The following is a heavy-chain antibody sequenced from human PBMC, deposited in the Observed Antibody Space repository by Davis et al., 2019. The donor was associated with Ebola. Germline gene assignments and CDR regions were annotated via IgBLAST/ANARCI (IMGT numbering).Heavy chain of an antibody. CDR1: GFTFSSYA. J-gene: IGHJ4*02. CDR2: ISYDGSNK. D-gene: IGHD3-22*01. Sequence: GESLKISCAASGFTFSSYAMHWVRQAPGKGLEWVAVISYDGSNKYYADSVKGRFTISRDNSKNTLYLQMNSLRDEDTAVYYCAKLVSGYWGQGTLVTVSS. CDR3: AKLVSGY. V-gene: IGHV3-30-3*02.